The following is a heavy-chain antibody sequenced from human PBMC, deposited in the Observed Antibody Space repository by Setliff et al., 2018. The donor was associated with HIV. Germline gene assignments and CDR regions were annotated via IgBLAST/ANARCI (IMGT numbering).Heavy chain of an antibody. CDR3: ARGGIAAAGIGY. V-gene: IGHV1-46*01. D-gene: IGHD6-13*01. Sequence: GASVKVSCKASGYSFTSYYMHWVRQAPGQGLEWMGIINPSGGSTSYAQKFRGRVTMTRGTSTSTVYMELSSLRSEDTAVYYCARGGIAAAGIGYWGQGTLVTVSS. J-gene: IGHJ4*02. CDR2: INPSGGST. CDR1: GYSFTSYY.